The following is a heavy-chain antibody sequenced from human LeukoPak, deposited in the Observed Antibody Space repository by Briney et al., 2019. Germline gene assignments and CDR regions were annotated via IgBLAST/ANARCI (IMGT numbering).Heavy chain of an antibody. Sequence: SETLSLTCTVSGGSVTTYYWSWIRQPPGKGLEWIGYTYYSGTTNYNPSLKSRVTMSLDTSKNQFSLKLTSVTAADTAVYYCAKPHTTGWYFNHWGQGTLVTVSS. CDR3: AKPHTTGWYFNH. CDR1: GGSVTTYY. D-gene: IGHD6-19*01. CDR2: TYYSGTT. J-gene: IGHJ4*02. V-gene: IGHV4-59*02.